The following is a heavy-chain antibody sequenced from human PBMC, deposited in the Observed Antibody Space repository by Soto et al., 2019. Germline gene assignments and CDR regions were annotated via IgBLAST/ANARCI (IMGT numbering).Heavy chain of an antibody. D-gene: IGHD2-15*01. J-gene: IGHJ6*02. Sequence: QVQLVQSGVEVKKPGASVKVSCKASGYTFISHGISWVRQAPGQGLEWMGWISGKNGNTNYAQKLQGRVTLTTDTSTSTAYTELRSLRSDDTAVYYCARVSSSIVVVPDYGMDVWGQGTTVTDSS. CDR1: GYTFISHG. V-gene: IGHV1-18*04. CDR2: ISGKNGNT. CDR3: ARVSSSIVVVPDYGMDV.